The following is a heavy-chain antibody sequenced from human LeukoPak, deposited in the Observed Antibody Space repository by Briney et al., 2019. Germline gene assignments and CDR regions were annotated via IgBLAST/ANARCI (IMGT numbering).Heavy chain of an antibody. Sequence: SETLSLTCAAYGGSFSGYYWTWIRQPPGKGLEWIGEINHSGSTNYNPSLKSRVTISVDTSKNQFSLKLSSVTAADTAVYYCARDFLFNWFDPWGQGTLVTVSS. J-gene: IGHJ5*02. V-gene: IGHV4-34*01. CDR2: INHSGST. CDR3: ARDFLFNWFDP. CDR1: GGSFSGYY.